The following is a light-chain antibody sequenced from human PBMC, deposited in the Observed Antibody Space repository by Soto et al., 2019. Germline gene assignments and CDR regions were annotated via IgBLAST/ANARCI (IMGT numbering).Light chain of an antibody. CDR1: QSVSSN. J-gene: IGKJ5*01. CDR2: GAS. V-gene: IGKV3-15*01. CDR3: QQYNNWPIT. Sequence: IVRTQSPASLSMSPGERATLSCRASQSVSSNLAWYQQKPGQAPRLLIYGASTRATGIPARFSGSGSGTEFTLTISSLQSEDFAVYYCQQYNNWPITFGQVTRLAIK.